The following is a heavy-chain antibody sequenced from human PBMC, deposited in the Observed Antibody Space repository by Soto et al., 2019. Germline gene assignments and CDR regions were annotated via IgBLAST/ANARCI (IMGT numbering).Heavy chain of an antibody. Sequence: PSETLSLTCAVYGGSSSGYYWSWIRQPPGKGLEWIGEINHSGITNYNPSLKSRVTISVDTSKNQFSLKLSSVTAADTAVYYCARVGRRDGSNSSDYWGQGTLVTVSS. CDR3: ARVGRRDGSNSSDY. CDR2: INHSGIT. J-gene: IGHJ4*02. D-gene: IGHD1-26*01. V-gene: IGHV4-34*01. CDR1: GGSSSGYY.